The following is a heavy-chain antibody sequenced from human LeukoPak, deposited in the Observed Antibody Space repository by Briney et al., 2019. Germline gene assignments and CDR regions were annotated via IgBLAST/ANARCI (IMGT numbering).Heavy chain of an antibody. Sequence: SETLSLTCTLSGGSISSSFLSWVRQSPVKGLEWIGYISYSGTTSYNPSLKGRVTISVDMSKKQFSLKLSSVTAADTAVYYCARTNSYTSGWSHDYYYMDVWGKGTTVTISS. CDR1: GGSISSSF. D-gene: IGHD6-19*01. CDR3: ARTNSYTSGWSHDYYYMDV. J-gene: IGHJ6*03. V-gene: IGHV4-59*01. CDR2: ISYSGTT.